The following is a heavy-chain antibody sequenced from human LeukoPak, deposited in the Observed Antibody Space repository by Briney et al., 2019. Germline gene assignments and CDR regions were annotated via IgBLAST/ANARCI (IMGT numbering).Heavy chain of an antibody. CDR1: GGSISSGDYY. J-gene: IGHJ4*02. V-gene: IGHV4-30-4*01. Sequence: SQTPSLTCTVSGGSISSGDYYWSWIRQPPGKGLEWIGYIYYSGSTYYNPSLKSRVTISVDTSKNQFSLKLSSVTAADTAVYYCARERINGGTGTYIFDYWGQGTLVTVSS. CDR3: ARERINGGTGTYIFDY. CDR2: IYYSGST. D-gene: IGHD3-10*01.